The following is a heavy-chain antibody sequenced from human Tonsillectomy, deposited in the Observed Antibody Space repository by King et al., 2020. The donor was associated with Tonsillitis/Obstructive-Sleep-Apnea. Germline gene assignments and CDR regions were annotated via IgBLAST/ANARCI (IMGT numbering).Heavy chain of an antibody. CDR1: GGSISSYF. V-gene: IGHV4-59*01. D-gene: IGHD2-8*01. Sequence: QLQESGPGLVKPSETLSLTCTVSGGSISSYFWSWLRQPPGKGLEWIGYIYYSGSTNYNPSLKSRVTISVDTPKNQFSLKLSSVTAADTAVYYCARDMVLEAGGDAFDIWGQGTMVTVSS. J-gene: IGHJ3*02. CDR3: ARDMVLEAGGDAFDI. CDR2: IYYSGST.